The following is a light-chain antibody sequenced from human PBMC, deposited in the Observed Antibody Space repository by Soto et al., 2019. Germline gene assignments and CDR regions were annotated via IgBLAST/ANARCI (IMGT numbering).Light chain of an antibody. CDR3: QEYNSVPRT. Sequence: DIQMTQSPSSLSASVGDRVIITCRASQGISNHLAWYQQKPGKVPKLLIYDASTLQPGVPSRFSGSGSGTDFTLTISSLQPDDVATYYCQEYNSVPRTFGQGTKVEIK. J-gene: IGKJ1*01. CDR2: DAS. CDR1: QGISNH. V-gene: IGKV1-27*01.